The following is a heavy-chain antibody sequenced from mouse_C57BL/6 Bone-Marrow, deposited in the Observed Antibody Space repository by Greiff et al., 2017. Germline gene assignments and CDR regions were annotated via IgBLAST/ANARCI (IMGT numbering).Heavy chain of an antibody. V-gene: IGHV1-59*01. CDR2: IDPSDSYT. Sequence: QVQLKQPGAELVRPGTSVKLSCKASGYTFTSYWMHWVKQRPGQGLEWIGVIDPSDSYTNYNQKFKGKATLTVDTSSSTAYMQLSSLTSEDSAVYYCVPRGLRHWGQGTTLTVSS. D-gene: IGHD1-2*01. J-gene: IGHJ2*01. CDR3: VPRGLRH. CDR1: GYTFTSYW.